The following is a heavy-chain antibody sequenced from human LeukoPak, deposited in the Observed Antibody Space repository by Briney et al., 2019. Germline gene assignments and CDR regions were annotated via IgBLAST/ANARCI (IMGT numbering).Heavy chain of an antibody. V-gene: IGHV5-51*01. D-gene: IGHD1-26*01. CDR1: GYSFTSYW. J-gene: IGHJ4*02. CDR3: ARPRYVGATLYYFDY. Sequence: GESLKISCKGSGYSFTSYWIGWVRQMPGKGLEWMGIIYPGDSDTRYSPSFQGQVTISADKSISTAYLQWSSLKASDTAMYYCARPRYVGATLYYFDYWGQGTLVTVSS. CDR2: IYPGDSDT.